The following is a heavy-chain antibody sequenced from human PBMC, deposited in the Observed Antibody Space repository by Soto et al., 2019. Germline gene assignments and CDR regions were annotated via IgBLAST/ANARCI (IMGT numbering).Heavy chain of an antibody. CDR2: ISYDGSNK. J-gene: IGHJ6*03. CDR1: GFTFSSYG. CDR3: AKDPDEARKGYYYYYMDV. V-gene: IGHV3-30*18. D-gene: IGHD6-6*01. Sequence: GGSLRLSCAASGFTFSSYGMHWVRQAPGKGLEWVAVISYDGSNKYYADSVKGRFTISRDNSKNTLYLQMNSLRAEDTAVYYCAKDPDEARKGYYYYYMDVWGKGTTVTVSS.